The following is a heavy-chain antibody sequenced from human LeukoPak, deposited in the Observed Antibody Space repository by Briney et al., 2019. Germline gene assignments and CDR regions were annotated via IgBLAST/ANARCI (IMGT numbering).Heavy chain of an antibody. CDR1: GFTFSSYS. CDR3: ARGDSYYGSRVRYDAFDI. CDR2: ISSSSSTI. Sequence: PGGSLRLSCAASGFTFSSYSMNWVRQAPGKGLEWVSYISSSSSTIYYADSVKGRFTISRDNAKNSLYLQMNSLRAEDTAVYYCARGDSYYGSRVRYDAFDIWGQGTMVTVSS. V-gene: IGHV3-48*04. D-gene: IGHD3-10*01. J-gene: IGHJ3*02.